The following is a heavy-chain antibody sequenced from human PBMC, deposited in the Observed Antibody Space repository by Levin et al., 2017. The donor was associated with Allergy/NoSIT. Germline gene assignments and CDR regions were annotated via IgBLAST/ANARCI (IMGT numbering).Heavy chain of an antibody. V-gene: IGHV4-39*07. CDR2: IYYSGST. CDR3: ARDEMVHEIQYYYGIDV. Sequence: RSSETLSLTCTVSGGSISSSSYYWGWIRQPPGKGLEWIGNIYYSGSTYYNPSLRSRVSISVDTSKNQFSLKVSSVTAADTAVYYCARDEMVHEIQYYYGIDVWGQGTTVTVSS. D-gene: IGHD2-8*01. J-gene: IGHJ6*02. CDR1: GGSISSSSYY.